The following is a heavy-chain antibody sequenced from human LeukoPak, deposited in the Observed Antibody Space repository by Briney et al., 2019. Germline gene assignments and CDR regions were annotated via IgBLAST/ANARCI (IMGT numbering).Heavy chain of an antibody. D-gene: IGHD3-3*01. V-gene: IGHV3-73*01. CDR3: TRRDDFWSGSSDF. CDR1: GFTLSGSA. Sequence: QPGGSLRLSXEVSGFTLSGSAVHWVRQASGKGLEWLGRIRSKANGHATAYAASVKGRFIISRDDSKNTAYLQMNSLKIEDSAVYYCTRRDDFWSGSSDFWGQGTLVTVSS. CDR2: IRSKANGHAT. J-gene: IGHJ4*02.